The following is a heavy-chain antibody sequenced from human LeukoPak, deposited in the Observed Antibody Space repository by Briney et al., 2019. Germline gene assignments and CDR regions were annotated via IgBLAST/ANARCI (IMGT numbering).Heavy chain of an antibody. CDR2: ISIAGDT. D-gene: IGHD1-26*01. CDR1: GFTFSSYD. Sequence: GGSLRLSCAASGFTFSSYDMHWVRQVPGKGLEWVSAISIAGDTYYPGSVKGRFTISRENAKNALYLQMNSLRDGDTAVYFCTRSARGSHYGFDYWGQGTLVTVSS. J-gene: IGHJ4*02. V-gene: IGHV3-13*01. CDR3: TRSARGSHYGFDY.